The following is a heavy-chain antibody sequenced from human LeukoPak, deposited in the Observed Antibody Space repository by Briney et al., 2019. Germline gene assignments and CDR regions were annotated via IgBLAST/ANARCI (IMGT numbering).Heavy chain of an antibody. Sequence: GASVKVSCRASGYTFTDYYMHWVRQAPGQGLEWMGWINPNSGGTNYAQKFQGRVTMTRDTSISTAYMELSRLRSDDTAVYYCARYCSSTSCSQDYWGQGTLVTVSS. CDR1: GYTFTDYY. CDR2: INPNSGGT. D-gene: IGHD2-2*01. J-gene: IGHJ4*02. CDR3: ARYCSSTSCSQDY. V-gene: IGHV1-2*02.